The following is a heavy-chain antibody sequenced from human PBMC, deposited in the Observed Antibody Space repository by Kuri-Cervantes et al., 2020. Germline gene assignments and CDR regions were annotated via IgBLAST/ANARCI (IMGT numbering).Heavy chain of an antibody. CDR3: ARGRGGVVPAANADY. J-gene: IGHJ4*02. V-gene: IGHV4-34*01. D-gene: IGHD2-2*01. CDR1: GGSFSGYY. Sequence: SETLSLTCAVYGGSFSGYYWSWIRQPPGKGLGWIGEINHSGSTNYNPSLKSRVTISVDTSKNQFSLKLSSVTAADTAVYYCARGRGGVVPAANADYWGQGTLVTVSS. CDR2: INHSGST.